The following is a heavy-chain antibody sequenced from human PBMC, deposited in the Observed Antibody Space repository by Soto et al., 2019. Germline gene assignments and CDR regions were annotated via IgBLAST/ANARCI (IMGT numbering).Heavy chain of an antibody. CDR1: GYTFTSYA. V-gene: IGHV1-3*01. Sequence: GASVKVSCKASGYTFTSYAMHWVRQAPGQRLEWMGWINAGNGNTKYSQKFQGRVTITRDTSASTAYMELSSLRSEDTAVYYCARDWHDGGNWNWFDPWGQGTLVTVSS. J-gene: IGHJ5*02. D-gene: IGHD2-15*01. CDR3: ARDWHDGGNWNWFDP. CDR2: INAGNGNT.